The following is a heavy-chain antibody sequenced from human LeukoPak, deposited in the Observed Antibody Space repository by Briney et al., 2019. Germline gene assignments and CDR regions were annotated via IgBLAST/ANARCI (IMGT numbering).Heavy chain of an antibody. J-gene: IGHJ5*02. V-gene: IGHV4-38-2*01. CDR3: ARHRHYYGSGSYKDWFDP. Sequence: PSETLSLTCAVSGYSISSGYYWGWIRQPPGKGLEWIGSIYHSGSTYYNPSLKSRVTISVDTSKNQFSLKLSSVTAADTAVYYCARHRHYYGSGSYKDWFDPWDQGTLVTVSS. D-gene: IGHD3-10*01. CDR1: GYSISSGYY. CDR2: IYHSGST.